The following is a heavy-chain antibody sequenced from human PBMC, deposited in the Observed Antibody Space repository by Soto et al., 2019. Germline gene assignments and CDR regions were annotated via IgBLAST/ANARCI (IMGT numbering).Heavy chain of an antibody. Sequence: QVQLQQWGAGLLKPSETLSLTCAVYGGSFSGYYWSWIRQPPGKGLEWIGEINHSGSTNYNPSLKSRVTTSVDTSKNQFSLKLSSVTAADTAVYYCARGLEGELAYWGQGTLVTVSS. V-gene: IGHV4-34*01. CDR1: GGSFSGYY. D-gene: IGHD3-16*01. CDR3: ARGLEGELAY. CDR2: INHSGST. J-gene: IGHJ4*02.